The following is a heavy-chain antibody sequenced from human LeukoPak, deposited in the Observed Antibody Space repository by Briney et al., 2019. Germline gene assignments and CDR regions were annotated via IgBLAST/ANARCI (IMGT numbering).Heavy chain of an antibody. CDR3: ARFPEYRDWFDP. V-gene: IGHV1-2*02. CDR2: INPNSGGT. J-gene: IGHJ5*02. CDR1: GYTFTAYY. Sequence: GASVKVSCKASGYTFTAYYMHWVRQAPGQGLEWMGWINPNSGGTNYAQKFQGRVTMTRDTSISTAYMELSRLRSDDTAVYYCARFPEYRDWFDPWGQGTLVTVSS. D-gene: IGHD6-6*01.